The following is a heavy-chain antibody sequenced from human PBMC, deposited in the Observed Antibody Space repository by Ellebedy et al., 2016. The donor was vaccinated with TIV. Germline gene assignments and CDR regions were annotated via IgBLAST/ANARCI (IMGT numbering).Heavy chain of an antibody. V-gene: IGHV4-39*07. CDR2: IYYSGSA. J-gene: IGHJ4*02. Sequence: MPSETLSLTCTVSGGSISNSDYYWNWIRQPPGKGLEWIGSIYYSGSAYYNPSLKSRITMSVDRSKNQFSLKLSSVTAADTAVYYCARGGGLFDYWGQGTLVTVSS. D-gene: IGHD2-15*01. CDR3: ARGGGLFDY. CDR1: GGSISNSDYY.